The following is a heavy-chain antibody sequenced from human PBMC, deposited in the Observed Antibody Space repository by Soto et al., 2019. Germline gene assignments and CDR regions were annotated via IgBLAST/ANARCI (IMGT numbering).Heavy chain of an antibody. D-gene: IGHD2-15*01. CDR2: IYYRGST. Sequence: QLQLQESGPGLVKPSETLSLTCTVSGGSISSSSYYWGWIRQPPGKGLEWIGSIYYRGSTYYNPSLKSRVPISVDTFNNQFSLKLTSVTAADTSVYYCARPPPTGYCSCGSCYADAFDIWGQGTMVTVSS. CDR1: GGSISSSSYY. J-gene: IGHJ3*02. V-gene: IGHV4-39*01. CDR3: ARPPPTGYCSCGSCYADAFDI.